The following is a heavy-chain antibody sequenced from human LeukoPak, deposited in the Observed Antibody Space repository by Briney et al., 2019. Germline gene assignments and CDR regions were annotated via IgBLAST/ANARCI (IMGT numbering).Heavy chain of an antibody. CDR1: GYTFTGYY. V-gene: IGHV1-2*02. D-gene: IGHD2-2*01. CDR3: ASPLGNQLVVRPTFDY. J-gene: IGHJ4*02. CDR2: INPNSGGT. Sequence: ASVKVSCKASGYTFTGYYMHWVRQAPGQGLEWMGWINPNSGGTNYAQKFKGGVTMTRDTSISTAYMELSRLRSDDTAGYYCASPLGNQLVVRPTFDYWGQGPLVTV.